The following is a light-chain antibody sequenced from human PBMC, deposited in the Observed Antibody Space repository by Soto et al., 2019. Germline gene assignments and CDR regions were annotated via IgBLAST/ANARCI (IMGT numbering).Light chain of an antibody. CDR3: CSYAGSSTWV. Sequence: QSALTQPASVSGSPGQSVTISCTGTTSDVGNYDVVSWYQQHPGEAPKLIIREVNRRPSGVSDRFSASKSGNTASLTISGPQAEDEADYYCCSYAGSSTWVFGGGTKLTVL. CDR1: TSDVGNYDV. V-gene: IGLV2-23*02. J-gene: IGLJ3*02. CDR2: EVN.